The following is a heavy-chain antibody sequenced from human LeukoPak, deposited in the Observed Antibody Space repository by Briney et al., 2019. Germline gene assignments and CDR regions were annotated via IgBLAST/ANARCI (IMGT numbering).Heavy chain of an antibody. CDR3: ARLTPYSGSPLGDY. CDR2: ISYSGST. V-gene: IGHV4-39*01. Sequence: SETLSLTCTVAGGLISSSSNFWGWIRQPPGKGLEWIGSISYSGSTYYNPSLKSRVTISVDTSKNQFSLKLSSVTAADTAVYYCARLTPYSGSPLGDYWGQGTLVTVSS. J-gene: IGHJ4*02. D-gene: IGHD1-26*01. CDR1: GGLISSSSNF.